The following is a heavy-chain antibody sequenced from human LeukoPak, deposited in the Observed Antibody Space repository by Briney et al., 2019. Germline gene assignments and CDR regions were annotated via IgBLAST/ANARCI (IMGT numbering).Heavy chain of an antibody. CDR3: ARPFIKTRYNWNDIAVFDI. D-gene: IGHD1-1*01. Sequence: GGSLRLSCAASGFTFRSYSMNWVRQAPGKGLAWVSSISSSSSYIYYAHSVKGRFTISRDNAKNSLYLQMNSLRAEDTAVYYCARPFIKTRYNWNDIAVFDIWGQGTMVTVSS. CDR1: GFTFRSYS. V-gene: IGHV3-21*01. CDR2: ISSSSSYI. J-gene: IGHJ3*02.